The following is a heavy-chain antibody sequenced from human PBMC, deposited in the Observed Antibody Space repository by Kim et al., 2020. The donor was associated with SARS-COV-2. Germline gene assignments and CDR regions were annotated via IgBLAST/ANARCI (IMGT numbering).Heavy chain of an antibody. D-gene: IGHD3-10*01. V-gene: IGHV1-2*02. CDR1: GYTFTGYY. CDR3: ARGMSADSGGFYNPGNY. CDR2: INPNTGGS. Sequence: ASVKVSCKASGYTFTGYYMHWVRQAPGQGLEWMGWINPNTGGSTHAQKLQGRVTMTRDTSISTAYMELSRLRSDDTALYYCARGMSADSGGFYNPGNYWG. J-gene: IGHJ4*01.